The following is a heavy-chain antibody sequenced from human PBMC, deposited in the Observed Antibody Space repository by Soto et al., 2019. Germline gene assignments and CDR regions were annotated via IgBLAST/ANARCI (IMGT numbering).Heavy chain of an antibody. V-gene: IGHV4-39*01. CDR1: GGSISSDSFY. CDR2: IYYSGDT. CDR3: ARNQPQRYCSGGTCRPAYGMDV. Sequence: SETLSLTCTVSGGSISSDSFYWAWIRQPPGKGLEWIGIIYYSGDTYYNPSLAGRLTVSVDTSNRFSLTLRSVTAADTALYYCARNQPQRYCSGGTCRPAYGMDVWGQGTTVTVSS. D-gene: IGHD2-15*01. J-gene: IGHJ6*02.